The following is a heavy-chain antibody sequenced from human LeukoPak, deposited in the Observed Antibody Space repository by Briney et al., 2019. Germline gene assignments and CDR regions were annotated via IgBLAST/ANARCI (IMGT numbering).Heavy chain of an antibody. D-gene: IGHD6-6*01. CDR3: ARDLVAARPGWFDP. J-gene: IGHJ5*02. Sequence: ASVKVSCKASGYTFTTYGISWMRQAPGQGLEWMGWISAYNGDTKYALKFQGRVTMTTEAPTSTAYMELRSLRYDDTAVYYCARDLVAARPGWFDPWGQGTLVTVSS. V-gene: IGHV1-18*01. CDR1: GYTFTTYG. CDR2: ISAYNGDT.